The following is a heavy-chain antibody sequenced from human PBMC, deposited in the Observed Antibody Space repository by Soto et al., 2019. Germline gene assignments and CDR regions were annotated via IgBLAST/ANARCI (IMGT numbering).Heavy chain of an antibody. CDR1: GGSISSYY. Sequence: SETLSLTCTVSGGSISSYYWSWIRQLPGKGLEWIGYIYYSGSTNYNPSLKSRVTISVDKSKNQFSLKLSSVTAADTAVYYCARDQRVATVDYYYYYMDVWGKGTTVTVSS. V-gene: IGHV4-59*01. CDR2: IYYSGST. J-gene: IGHJ6*03. D-gene: IGHD5-12*01. CDR3: ARDQRVATVDYYYYYMDV.